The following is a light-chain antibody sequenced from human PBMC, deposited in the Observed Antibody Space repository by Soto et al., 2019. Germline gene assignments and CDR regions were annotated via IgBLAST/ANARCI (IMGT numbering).Light chain of an antibody. CDR2: GAS. CDR3: QHYDGSPIT. Sequence: EFVLTQSPGTLSLSPGERATLSCRASQSLNSNFFAWYQQRPGQAPRLLIYGASTRVTGVPDRFSGSGSGTDFTLTISRLEPEDFAVYYCQHYDGSPITFGHGTRLEIK. V-gene: IGKV3-20*01. CDR1: QSLNSNF. J-gene: IGKJ5*01.